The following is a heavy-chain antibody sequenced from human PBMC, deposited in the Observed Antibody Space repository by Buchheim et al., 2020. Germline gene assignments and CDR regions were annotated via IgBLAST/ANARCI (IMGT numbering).Heavy chain of an antibody. CDR2: IYYIGTT. D-gene: IGHD3-22*01. CDR3: ARSGTGYSGVSGYYFDY. Sequence: VQLQESGPGLVKPSQILSLPCTVSGDSVSSGGYYWSWIRQHPGKGLEWIGYIYYIGTTYFTPSLTSRVSMSVDPSTNQLSLKLGSVTAADTAVYYCARSGTGYSGVSGYYFDYWGLGTL. CDR1: GDSVSSGGYY. J-gene: IGHJ4*02. V-gene: IGHV4-31*03.